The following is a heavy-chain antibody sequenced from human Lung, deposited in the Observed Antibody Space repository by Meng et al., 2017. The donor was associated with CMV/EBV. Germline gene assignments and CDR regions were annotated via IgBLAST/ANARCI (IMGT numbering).Heavy chain of an antibody. D-gene: IGHD3-10*01. Sequence: XVSXKGSGYTFSHEWIGWVRQTPGKGLDWMGILYPADSDTRYSPSFQGRITISADMSTSTAYLQWTSLKASDIGIYYCARGSSGSYWYFDHWVRGTXVTVSS. V-gene: IGHV5-51*01. CDR3: ARGSSGSYWYFDH. CDR1: GYTFSHEW. CDR2: LYPADSDT. J-gene: IGHJ2*01.